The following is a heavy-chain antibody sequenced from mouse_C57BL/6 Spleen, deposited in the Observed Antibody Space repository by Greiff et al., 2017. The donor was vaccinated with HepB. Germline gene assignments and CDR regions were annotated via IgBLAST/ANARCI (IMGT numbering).Heavy chain of an antibody. D-gene: IGHD4-1*01. CDR2: ISYDGSN. Sequence: EVQLQESGPGLVKPSQSLSLTCSVTGYSITSGYYWNWIRQFPGNKLEWMGYISYDGSNNYNPSLKNRISITRDTSKHQFFLKLNSVTTEDTATYYWARRTTWDWYFDVWGTGTTVTVSS. V-gene: IGHV3-6*01. CDR3: ARRTTWDWYFDV. J-gene: IGHJ1*03. CDR1: GYSITSGYY.